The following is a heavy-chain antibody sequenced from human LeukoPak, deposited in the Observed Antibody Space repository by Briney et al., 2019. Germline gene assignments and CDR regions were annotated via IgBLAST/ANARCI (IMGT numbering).Heavy chain of an antibody. D-gene: IGHD6-13*01. CDR3: ARVDSSSWPNFDS. Sequence: PSETLSLTCTVSGGSISSTSYYWGWIRQPPGKGLEWIGSIYYSGSTYYNPSLMSRVTISVDTSKNQFSLKLSSVTAADTAVYYCARVDSSSWPNFDSWGQGTLVTVSS. V-gene: IGHV4-39*01. J-gene: IGHJ4*02. CDR1: GGSISSTSYY. CDR2: IYYSGST.